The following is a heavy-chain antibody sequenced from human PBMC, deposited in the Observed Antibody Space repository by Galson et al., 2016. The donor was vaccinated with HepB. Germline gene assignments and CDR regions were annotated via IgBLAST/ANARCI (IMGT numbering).Heavy chain of an antibody. CDR2: IWYDGSNK. D-gene: IGHD6-19*01. V-gene: IGHV3-33*01. J-gene: IGHJ4*02. CDR3: ARGVIGQWLSANFDY. CDR1: GFIFSDYA. Sequence: LRLSCAASGFIFSDYAMHWVRQAPGKGLEWVAVIWYDGSNKYYADSVKGRFIISRDNSKNTVYLQVNSLRAEDTAMYYCARGVIGQWLSANFDYWGQGTLVTVSS.